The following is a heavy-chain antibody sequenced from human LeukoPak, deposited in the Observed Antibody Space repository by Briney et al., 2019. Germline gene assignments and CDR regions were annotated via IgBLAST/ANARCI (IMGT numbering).Heavy chain of an antibody. V-gene: IGHV1-46*01. CDR1: GYTFTSYY. Sequence: ASVKVSCKASGYTFTSYYMHWVRQAPGQGLEWMGIINPSGGSTSYAQKFQGRVTMTRDVSTSTVYMELSSLRSEDTAVYYCARGPSKYIVVVTAAGGFDYWGQGTLVTVSS. CDR2: INPSGGST. CDR3: ARGPSKYIVVVTAAGGFDY. J-gene: IGHJ4*02. D-gene: IGHD2-21*02.